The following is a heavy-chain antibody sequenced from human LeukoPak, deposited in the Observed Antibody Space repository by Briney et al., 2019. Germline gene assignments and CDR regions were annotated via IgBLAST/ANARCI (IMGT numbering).Heavy chain of an antibody. J-gene: IGHJ4*02. CDR1: GGSISSSSYY. V-gene: IGHV4-39*07. CDR3: AREGPGGADTAMVTAPGY. Sequence: SETLSLTCAVSGGSISSSSYYWGWIRQPPGKGLEWIGSIYYSGSTYYNPSLKSRVTISVDTSKNQFSLKLSSVTAADTAVYYCAREGPGGADTAMVTAPGYWGQGTLVTVSS. CDR2: IYYSGST. D-gene: IGHD5-18*01.